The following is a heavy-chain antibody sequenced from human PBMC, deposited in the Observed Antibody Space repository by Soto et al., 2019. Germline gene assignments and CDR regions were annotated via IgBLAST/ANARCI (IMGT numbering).Heavy chain of an antibody. V-gene: IGHV1-24*01. J-gene: IGHJ4*02. CDR3: ATELFPGIAVAGTRGFDY. CDR1: GYTLTELS. Sequence: GASVKVSCKVSGYTLTELSVHWVRQAPGKGLEWMGGFDPEDGETIYAQKFQGRVTMTEDTSTDTAYMELSSLRSEDTAVYYCATELFPGIAVAGTRGFDYWGQGTLVTVSS. CDR2: FDPEDGET. D-gene: IGHD6-19*01.